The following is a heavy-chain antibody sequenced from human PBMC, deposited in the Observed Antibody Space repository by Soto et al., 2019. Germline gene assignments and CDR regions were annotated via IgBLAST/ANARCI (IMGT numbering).Heavy chain of an antibody. J-gene: IGHJ4*02. Sequence: GSLRLSCAASGFTFSSYAMSWVRQAPGKGLEWVSAVGTGGTAYYADSVKGRFTISRGNAKNTLYLQMNSLRAEDTAVYYCARGGTSSWFRGFDYWGQGTLVTVSS. CDR3: ARGGTSSWFRGFDY. CDR2: VGTGGTA. D-gene: IGHD6-13*01. V-gene: IGHV3-23*01. CDR1: GFTFSSYA.